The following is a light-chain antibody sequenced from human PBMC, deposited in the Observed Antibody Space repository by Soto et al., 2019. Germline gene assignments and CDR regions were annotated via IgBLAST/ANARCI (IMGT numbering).Light chain of an antibody. CDR1: SSNIGAGYD. V-gene: IGLV1-40*01. CDR2: GNS. Sequence: QTVVTQPPSVSGAPGQRVTISCTGSSSNIGAGYDVHWYQQLPGTAPKLLIYGNSNRPSGVPDRFSGSKSGTSASLAITGLQAEDEADCYCQSYDSSLSGSNVVFGGGTQLTVL. J-gene: IGLJ2*01. CDR3: QSYDSSLSGSNVV.